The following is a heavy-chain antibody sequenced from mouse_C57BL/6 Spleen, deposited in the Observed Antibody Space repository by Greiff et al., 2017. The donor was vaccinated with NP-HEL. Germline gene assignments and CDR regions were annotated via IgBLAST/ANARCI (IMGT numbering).Heavy chain of an antibody. CDR2: INYDGSST. Sequence: EVKLMESEGGLVQPGSSMKLSCTASGFTFSDYYMAWVRQVPEKGPEWVANINYDGSSTYYLDSLKSRFIISRDNAKNILYLQMSSLKSEDTATYYCARMSGYGQAWFAYWGQGTLVTVSA. CDR3: ARMSGYGQAWFAY. J-gene: IGHJ3*01. CDR1: GFTFSDYY. D-gene: IGHD2-2*01. V-gene: IGHV5-16*01.